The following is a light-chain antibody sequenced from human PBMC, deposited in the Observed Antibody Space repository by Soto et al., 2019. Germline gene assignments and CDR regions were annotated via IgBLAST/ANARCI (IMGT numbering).Light chain of an antibody. V-gene: IGKV2-28*01. CDR1: QSLLHSDGYTY. Sequence: DIVMTQSPLSLPVTPGEPASISCRSSQSLLHSDGYTYMDWYLQKPGQSPQVLIYLTFSRASGVPDRFSGSGSGTDFTLKISRVEAEDAGVYYCMQALQTPYTFGQGTKLEIK. CDR3: MQALQTPYT. CDR2: LTF. J-gene: IGKJ2*01.